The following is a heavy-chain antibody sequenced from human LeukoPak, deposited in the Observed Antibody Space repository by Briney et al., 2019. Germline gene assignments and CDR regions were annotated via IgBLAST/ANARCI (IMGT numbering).Heavy chain of an antibody. D-gene: IGHD1-26*01. V-gene: IGHV1-3*04. CDR1: GYTFTSRA. Sequence: ASVKVSCKTSGYTFTSRALHWVRLAPGPRLEWMGWINTGNGNTKYSQKFQDRVTITRDPSASTADMELSSLRSEDTAVYYCARDGSAWRFYYSDHWGQGTLVTVSS. J-gene: IGHJ4*02. CDR3: ARDGSAWRFYYSDH. CDR2: INTGNGNT.